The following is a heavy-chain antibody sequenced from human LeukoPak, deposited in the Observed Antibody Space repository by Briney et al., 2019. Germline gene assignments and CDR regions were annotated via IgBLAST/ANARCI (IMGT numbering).Heavy chain of an antibody. CDR3: ARGVGGYSMYYFDY. J-gene: IGHJ4*02. D-gene: IGHD3-22*01. Sequence: PGGSLRLSCAASGFTFSSYEMNWVRQAPGKGLEGVSYISSSCSTIYYADSAKGRFTISRDNAKNTLYLQMNSLRAEDTAVYYCARGVGGYSMYYFDYWGQGTLVTVSS. CDR2: ISSSCSTI. CDR1: GFTFSSYE. V-gene: IGHV3-48*03.